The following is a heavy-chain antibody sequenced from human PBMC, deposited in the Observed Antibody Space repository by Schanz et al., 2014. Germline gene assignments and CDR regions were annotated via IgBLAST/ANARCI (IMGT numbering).Heavy chain of an antibody. CDR1: GFTFSSYG. Sequence: QVQLVESGGGVVQPGRSLRLSCAASGFTFSSYGMHWVRQAPGKGLEWVAVIYSGGSTFYTDSVKGRFTISRDNAKNALYLQMNSLRAEDTAVYHCARDSRYCTGVDCKGDAFDLWGQGTLVTVSS. CDR3: ARDSRYCTGVDCKGDAFDL. D-gene: IGHD2-8*02. CDR2: IYSGGST. J-gene: IGHJ3*01. V-gene: IGHV3-NL1*01.